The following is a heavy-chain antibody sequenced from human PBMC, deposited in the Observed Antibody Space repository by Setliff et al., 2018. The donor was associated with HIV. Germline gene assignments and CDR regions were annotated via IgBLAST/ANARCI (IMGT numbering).Heavy chain of an antibody. CDR2: ISAYDGNT. D-gene: IGHD5-12*01. CDR1: GYSFTTYG. CDR3: ARDRLTDGIYCSDNKCDDAFDV. J-gene: IGHJ3*01. Sequence: GASVKVSCKASGYSFTTYGISWVRQAPGQGLEWMGWISAYDGNTKYAQKLQGRVTTTTDTSTSTAYMELRSLRSDDTAMYYCARDRLTDGIYCSDNKCDDAFDVWGQGTMVTVSS. V-gene: IGHV1-18*01.